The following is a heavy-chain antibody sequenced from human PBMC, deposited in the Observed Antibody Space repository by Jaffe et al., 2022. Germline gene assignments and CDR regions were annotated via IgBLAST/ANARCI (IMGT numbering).Heavy chain of an antibody. D-gene: IGHD3-3*01. CDR2: ISGSGGST. V-gene: IGHV3-23*01. J-gene: IGHJ6*03. Sequence: EVQLLESGGGLVQPGGSLRLSCAASGFTFSSYAMSWVRQAPGKGLEWVSAISGSGGSTYYADSVKGRFTISRDNSKNTLYLQMNSLRAEDTAVYYCAKGPQFFYDFWSGYYSSYYYYYMDVWGKGTTVTVSS. CDR1: GFTFSSYA. CDR3: AKGPQFFYDFWSGYYSSYYYYYMDV.